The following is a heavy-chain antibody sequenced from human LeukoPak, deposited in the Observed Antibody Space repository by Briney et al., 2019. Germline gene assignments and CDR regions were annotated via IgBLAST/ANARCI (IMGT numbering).Heavy chain of an antibody. CDR3: ARGRGYNWDQIYFVY. CDR2: INHSGSS. V-gene: IGHV4-34*01. D-gene: IGHD1-20*01. J-gene: IGHJ4*01. Sequence: SSETLSLTCAVPNGSFSGYFWSWLRQPPGKGLECIGDINHSGSSHYNPSLKNRAVMSIDTSKNEFSLRLTSVTAADTAVYYCARGRGYNWDQIYFVYWGRETVVPVSS. CDR1: NGSFSGYF.